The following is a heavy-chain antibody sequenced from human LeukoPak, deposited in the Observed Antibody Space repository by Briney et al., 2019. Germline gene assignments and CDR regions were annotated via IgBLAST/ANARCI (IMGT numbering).Heavy chain of an antibody. Sequence: GGSLRLSCAASGFTFSSYAMSWVRQAPGKGLEWVSAISGSGGSTYHADSVKGRFTISRDNSKNTLYLQMNSLRAEDTAVYYCAKSGVVVVAATSWGQGTLVTVSS. V-gene: IGHV3-23*01. CDR1: GFTFSSYA. J-gene: IGHJ5*02. CDR2: ISGSGGST. D-gene: IGHD2-15*01. CDR3: AKSGVVVVAATS.